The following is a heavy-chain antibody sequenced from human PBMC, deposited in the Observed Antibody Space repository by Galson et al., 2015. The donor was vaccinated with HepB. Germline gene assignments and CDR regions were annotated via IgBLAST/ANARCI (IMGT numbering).Heavy chain of an antibody. CDR1: GYSFTNNW. V-gene: IGHV5-51*01. CDR2: IYPGDSDT. D-gene: IGHD1-1*01. J-gene: IGHJ4*02. CDR3: ARGGWNDRGYFDN. Sequence: QSGAEVKKPGESLKISCKGSGYSFTNNWIGWVRQMPGKGLDWMGIIYPGDSDTRYSPSFQGHVTISADKSITTAYLRWSSLKASDTAIYYCARGGWNDRGYFDNWGQGTLVTVSS.